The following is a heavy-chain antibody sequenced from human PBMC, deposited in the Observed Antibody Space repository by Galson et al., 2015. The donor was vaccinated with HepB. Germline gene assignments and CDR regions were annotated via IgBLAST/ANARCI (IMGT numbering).Heavy chain of an antibody. Sequence: SLRLSCAASGFTFSSYRMNWVRQAPGKGLEWVSYISSSSSTIYYADSVKGRFTISRDNAKNSLYLQMNSLRAEDTAVYYCARAYRERYYYYGMDVWGQATTVTVSS. CDR3: ARAYRERYYYYGMDV. D-gene: IGHD1-1*01. J-gene: IGHJ6*02. V-gene: IGHV3-48*01. CDR2: ISSSSSTI. CDR1: GFTFSSYR.